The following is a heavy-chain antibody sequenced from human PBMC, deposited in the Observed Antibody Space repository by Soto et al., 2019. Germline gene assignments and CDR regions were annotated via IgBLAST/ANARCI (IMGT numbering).Heavy chain of an antibody. CDR3: ARSLGVTPRDAFDI. CDR1: GYTFTGYY. J-gene: IGHJ3*02. Sequence: GASVKVSCKASGYTFTGYYMHWVRQAPGQGLEWMGWINPNSGGTNYAQKFQGWVTMTRDTPISTAYMELSRLRSDDTAVYYCARSLGVTPRDAFDIWGQGTMVT. V-gene: IGHV1-2*04. D-gene: IGHD2-21*02. CDR2: INPNSGGT.